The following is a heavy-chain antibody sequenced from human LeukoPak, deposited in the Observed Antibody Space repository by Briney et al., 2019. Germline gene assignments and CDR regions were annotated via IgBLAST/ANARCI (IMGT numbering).Heavy chain of an antibody. V-gene: IGHV3-30-3*01. J-gene: IGHJ6*02. CDR1: GFTFSTYT. CDR3: ARDGVDEYNYLYGMDV. CDR2: ISYDGSNK. Sequence: PGRSLRLSCAASGFTFSTYTMHWVRQAPGKGLEWVADISYDGSNKYYADSVKGRFTISRDNSKNTLDLQMNSLRAEDTAVYYCARDGVDEYNYLYGMDVWGQGTTVTVSS. D-gene: IGHD5-24*01.